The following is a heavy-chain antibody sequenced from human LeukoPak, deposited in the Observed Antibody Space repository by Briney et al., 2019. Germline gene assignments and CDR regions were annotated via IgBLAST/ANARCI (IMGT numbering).Heavy chain of an antibody. Sequence: ASVKVSCKASGYTFTSYGISWVRQAPGQGLEWMGSISAYNGNTNYAQKLQGRVTMTTDTSTSTAYMELRSLRSDDTAVYYCARVTEMATGGFWFDPWGQGTLVTVSS. CDR2: ISAYNGNT. CDR3: ARVTEMATGGFWFDP. V-gene: IGHV1-18*01. CDR1: GYTFTSYG. D-gene: IGHD5-24*01. J-gene: IGHJ5*02.